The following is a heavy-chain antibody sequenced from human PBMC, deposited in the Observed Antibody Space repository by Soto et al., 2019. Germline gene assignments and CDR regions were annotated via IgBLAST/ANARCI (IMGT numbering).Heavy chain of an antibody. V-gene: IGHV3-21*06. CDR3: ARAHEVAWFDS. CDR2: ITNRGTHT. J-gene: IGHJ5*01. Sequence: GGSLRLSCTASGFSFSSYTMNWVRQAPGKGLQWVASITNRGTHTYSADSVKGRFTISRDNDKISLYLQMNNLRAEDTATYYCARAHEVAWFDSWGLGTLVTVSS. D-gene: IGHD2-15*01. CDR1: GFSFSSYT.